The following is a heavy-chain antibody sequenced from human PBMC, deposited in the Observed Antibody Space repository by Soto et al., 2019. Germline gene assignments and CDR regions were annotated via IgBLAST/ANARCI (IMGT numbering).Heavy chain of an antibody. D-gene: IGHD6-13*01. J-gene: IGHJ4*02. Sequence: ASVKVSCKASGYTFSGYYMHWVRQAPGQGLEWMGWINPNSGGTNYEQKFQGRVTMTTDTSINTAYMELSRLTSDDTAVYYCARDLAAAGEDLDYRGQGTLVTVSS. CDR2: INPNSGGT. V-gene: IGHV1-2*02. CDR1: GYTFSGYY. CDR3: ARDLAAAGEDLDY.